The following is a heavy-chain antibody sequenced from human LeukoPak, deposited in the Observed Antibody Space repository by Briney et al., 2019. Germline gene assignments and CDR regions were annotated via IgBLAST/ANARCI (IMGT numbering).Heavy chain of an antibody. CDR2: ISGSGSST. J-gene: IGHJ3*02. CDR3: ARDGREAAAADDPLDI. Sequence: QPGGSLRLSCAASGFTFSSYAMSWVRQAPGKGLEWVSGISGSGSSTYFADSVKGRFTISRDNSKNTLYLQMNSLRAEDTAVYYCARDGREAAAADDPLDIWGQGTTVTVSS. V-gene: IGHV3-23*01. CDR1: GFTFSSYA. D-gene: IGHD6-13*01.